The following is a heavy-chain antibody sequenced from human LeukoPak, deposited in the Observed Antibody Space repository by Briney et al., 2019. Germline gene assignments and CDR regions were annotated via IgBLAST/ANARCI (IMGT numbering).Heavy chain of an antibody. CDR2: INHSGST. V-gene: IGHV4-34*01. CDR3: AREGSIAVAHDAFDL. D-gene: IGHD6-19*01. Sequence: KPSETLSLTCAVYGGSFSGYYWSWIRQPPGKGLEWIGEINHSGSTNYNPSLKSRVAISVDTSKNQFSLKLSSVTAADTAVYYCAREGSIAVAHDAFDLWGQGTMVTVSS. J-gene: IGHJ3*01. CDR1: GGSFSGYY.